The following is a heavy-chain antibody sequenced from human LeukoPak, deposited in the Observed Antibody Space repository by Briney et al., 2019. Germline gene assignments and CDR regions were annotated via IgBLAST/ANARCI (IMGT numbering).Heavy chain of an antibody. CDR3: ARGGAITFGGGDWFDP. CDR1: GGSISSYY. V-gene: IGHV4-59*01. J-gene: IGHJ5*02. D-gene: IGHD3-16*01. CDR2: IYYSGST. Sequence: SETLSLTCTVAGGSISSYYWSWIRQPPGKGLEWIGYIYYSGSTNYNPSLKSRVTISVDTSKNQFSLKLSSVTAADTAVYYCARGGAITFGGGDWFDPWGQGTLVTVSS.